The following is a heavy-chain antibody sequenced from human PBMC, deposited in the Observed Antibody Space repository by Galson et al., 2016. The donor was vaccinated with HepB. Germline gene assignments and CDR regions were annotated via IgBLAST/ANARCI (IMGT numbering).Heavy chain of an antibody. CDR3: VNLGFCFGGDCYPPDN. V-gene: IGHV3-64D*06. CDR1: GFTFSNYA. D-gene: IGHD2-21*02. CDR2: ITSNGRST. Sequence: SLRLSCAASGFTFSNYAMHWVRQAPGKGLEYVSGITSNGRSTYNADSVKDRFTVSRDSSKNTLYLQMSSLRPEDTAVYYCVNLGFCFGGDCYPPDNWGQGTLVTVSS. J-gene: IGHJ4*02.